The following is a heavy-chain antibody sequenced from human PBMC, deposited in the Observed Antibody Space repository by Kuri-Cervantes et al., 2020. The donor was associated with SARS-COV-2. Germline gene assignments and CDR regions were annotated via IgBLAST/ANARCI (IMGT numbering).Heavy chain of an antibody. D-gene: IGHD1-26*01. CDR2: IIPILGTA. CDR1: GGTFSSYA. Sequence: SVKDSCNASGGTFSSYAISWVRQAPGQGLEWRGRIIPILGTANYAQKFQGRVTITADKSTSTAYMELSSLRSEDTAVYYCAAWGFPIVGATGPDAFDIWGQGTMVTVSS. V-gene: IGHV1-69*04. CDR3: AAWGFPIVGATGPDAFDI. J-gene: IGHJ3*02.